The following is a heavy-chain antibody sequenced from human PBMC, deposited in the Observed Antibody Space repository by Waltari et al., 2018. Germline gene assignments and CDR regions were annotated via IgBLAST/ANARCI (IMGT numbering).Heavy chain of an antibody. CDR2: IYYSGST. D-gene: IGHD2-2*01. CDR1: GGSISSYY. J-gene: IGHJ4*02. Sequence: QVQLQESGPGLVKPSETLSLTCTVSGGSISSYYWSWIRQPPGKGLEWIGYIYYSGSTNYNPSLKSRVTISVDTSKNQFSLKLSSVTAADTAVYYCASGGVRYCSSTSCYGGRYYFDYWGQGTLVTVSS. CDR3: ASGGVRYCSSTSCYGGRYYFDY. V-gene: IGHV4-59*01.